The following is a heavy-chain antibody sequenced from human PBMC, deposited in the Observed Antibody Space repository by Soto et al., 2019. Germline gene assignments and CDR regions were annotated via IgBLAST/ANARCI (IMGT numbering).Heavy chain of an antibody. D-gene: IGHD3-16*01. CDR2: ISTDGSIT. V-gene: IGHV3-74*01. Sequence: EVQLVESGGGLVQPGGSLRLSCTTSGFTFSTSWMHWVRQTPGKGLLWVSHISTDGSITNYADSAKGRFTISRDNAKNTQVLQMNNLRAEDTAVYFCARDIGYGGNWGQGTLVTVSS. CDR3: ARDIGYGGN. CDR1: GFTFSTSW. J-gene: IGHJ4*02.